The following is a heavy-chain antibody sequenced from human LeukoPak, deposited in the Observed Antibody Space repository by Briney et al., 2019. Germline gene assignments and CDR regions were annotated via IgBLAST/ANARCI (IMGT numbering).Heavy chain of an antibody. CDR3: ARDGPYAGELDY. Sequence: PSETLPLTCAVYGGSFSGYYWSWIRQPPGKGLEWIGEINHSGSTNYNPSLKSRVTISVDTSKNQFSLKLSSVTAADTAVYYCARDGPYAGELDYWGQGTLVTVSS. CDR2: INHSGST. D-gene: IGHD3-16*01. V-gene: IGHV4-34*01. CDR1: GGSFSGYY. J-gene: IGHJ4*02.